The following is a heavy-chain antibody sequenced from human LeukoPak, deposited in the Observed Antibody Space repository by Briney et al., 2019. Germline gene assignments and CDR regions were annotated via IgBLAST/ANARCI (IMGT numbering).Heavy chain of an antibody. Sequence: SETLSLTCTVSGGSISSYYWSWIRQPAGKGLEWIGYIYYSGSTNYNPSLKSRVTISVDTSKNQFSLKLNYVTAADTAVYYCARLPLRSHFDYWGQGTLVTASS. CDR1: GGSISSYY. CDR2: IYYSGST. J-gene: IGHJ4*02. V-gene: IGHV4-59*08. CDR3: ARLPLRSHFDY.